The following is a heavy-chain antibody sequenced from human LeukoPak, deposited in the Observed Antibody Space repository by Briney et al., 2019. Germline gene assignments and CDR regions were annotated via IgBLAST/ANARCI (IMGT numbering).Heavy chain of an antibody. D-gene: IGHD6-19*01. CDR1: GFTFSSDS. CDR2: ISSSSSYI. V-gene: IGHV3-21*01. CDR3: ARQHIAVAGTSDY. Sequence: GGSLRLSCAASGFTFSSDSMNWVRQAPGKGLEWVSSISSSSSYIYYADSVKGRFTISRDNAKNSLYLQMNSLRAEDTAVYYCARQHIAVAGTSDYWGQGTLVTVSS. J-gene: IGHJ4*02.